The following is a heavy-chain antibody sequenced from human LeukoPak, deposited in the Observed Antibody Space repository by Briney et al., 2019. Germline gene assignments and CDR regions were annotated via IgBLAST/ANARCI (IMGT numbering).Heavy chain of an antibody. CDR2: ISGSGGST. J-gene: IGHJ4*02. CDR3: APDRGGALAVAGI. Sequence: QSGGSLRLSCAASGFTFKNSWMSWVRQAPGKGLEWVSAISGSGGSTYYADSVKGRFTISRDNSKNTLYLQMNSLRAEDTAVYYCAPDRGGALAVAGIRGQGTLVTVSS. CDR1: GFTFKNSW. V-gene: IGHV3-23*01. D-gene: IGHD6-19*01.